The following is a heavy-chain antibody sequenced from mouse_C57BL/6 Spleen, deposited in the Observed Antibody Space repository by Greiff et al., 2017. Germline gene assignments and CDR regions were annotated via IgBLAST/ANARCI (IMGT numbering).Heavy chain of an antibody. V-gene: IGHV1-62-2*01. CDR3: ARHEDYGSYPSWFAY. J-gene: IGHJ3*01. D-gene: IGHD2-1*01. Sequence: QVQLQQSGAELVKPGASVTLSCKASGYTFTEYTIHWVKQRSGQGLEWIGWFYPGSGSIKYNEKFKDKATLTADKTSSTVYMELSRLTSDDSAVYFCARHEDYGSYPSWFAYWGQGTLVTVSA. CDR1: GYTFTEYT. CDR2: FYPGSGSI.